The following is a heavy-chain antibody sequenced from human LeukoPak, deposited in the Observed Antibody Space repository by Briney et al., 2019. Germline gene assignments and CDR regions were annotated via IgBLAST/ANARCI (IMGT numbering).Heavy chain of an antibody. CDR3: VAPLDGTTWFDP. V-gene: IGHV5-51*01. CDR1: GNIFTNYW. J-gene: IGHJ5*02. CDR2: IHLANSDT. D-gene: IGHD5-24*01. Sequence: GESLKISCQGSGNIFTNYWIGWVRQMPGKGLEWMGIIHLANSDTRSSPSLQGRVTISADRSTITAYLQWSSLTASDTAIYYCVAPLDGTTWFDPWGQGTLVTVSS.